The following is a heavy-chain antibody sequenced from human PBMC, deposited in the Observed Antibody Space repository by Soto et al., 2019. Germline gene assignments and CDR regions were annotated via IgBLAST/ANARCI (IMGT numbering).Heavy chain of an antibody. D-gene: IGHD3-10*01. CDR3: ARHTDCGSGSSCLGSDNMDTDAFDI. CDR2: ISCSGRT. J-gene: IGHJ3*02. V-gene: IGHV4-39*01. Sequence: SETLSLTCTVSGGSISSDIHYWSWIRRPPGKGLVWIGTISCSGRTYYNSYLSRRVTISVETSNNNISLRLTSVTAADTTVYYCARHTDCGSGSSCLGSDNMDTDAFDIWAQGTMVTVSS. CDR1: GGSISSDIHY.